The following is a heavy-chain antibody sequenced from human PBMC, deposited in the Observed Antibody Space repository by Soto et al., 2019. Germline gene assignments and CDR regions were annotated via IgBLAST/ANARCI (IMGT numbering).Heavy chain of an antibody. D-gene: IGHD3-3*01. CDR3: AKGDKSAFYN. V-gene: IGHV3-48*01. Sequence: GVPLRLSCGASGFTSIHHGMIWVRQAPGTGLEWVSDISSSTSSINYADSVKGRFTISRDNAKNSLYLQMNSLRAEDTAVYYCAKGDKSAFYNWGHGPLVTVSS. J-gene: IGHJ4*01. CDR1: GFTSIHHG. CDR2: ISSSTSSI.